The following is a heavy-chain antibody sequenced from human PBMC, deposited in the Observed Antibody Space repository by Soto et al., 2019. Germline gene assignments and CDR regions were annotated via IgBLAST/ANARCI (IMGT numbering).Heavy chain of an antibody. CDR3: ARDIDYYDSSGYQDY. J-gene: IGHJ4*02. D-gene: IGHD3-22*01. CDR1: GFIFSRYE. V-gene: IGHV3-48*03. Sequence: GGSLRPSCAASGFIFSRYEMNWVRQAPGKGLEWASYINTRGNIIHYADSVKGRFTISRDNAENSLYLQMNSLRAEDTAVYYCARDIDYYDSSGYQDYWGQGSLVTVSS. CDR2: INTRGNII.